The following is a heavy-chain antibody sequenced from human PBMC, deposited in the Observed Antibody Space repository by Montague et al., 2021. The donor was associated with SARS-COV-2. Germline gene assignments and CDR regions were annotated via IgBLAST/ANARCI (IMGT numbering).Heavy chain of an antibody. CDR1: GDCVSSNSVA. D-gene: IGHD6-19*01. J-gene: IGHJ4*02. CDR2: TYYRSKWYS. V-gene: IGHV6-1*01. CDR3: VRYSGWFYFDF. Sequence: CAISGDCVSSNSVARSWIRQSPSRGLEWLGRTYYRSKWYSDYAPSVRGRLTVNPDASKNEFSLELNYVTPEDTAVYYCVRYSGWFYFDFWGQGTLVTVSS.